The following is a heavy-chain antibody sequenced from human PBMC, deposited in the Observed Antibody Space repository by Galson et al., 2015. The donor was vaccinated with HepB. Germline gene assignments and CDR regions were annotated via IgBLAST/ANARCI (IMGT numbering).Heavy chain of an antibody. CDR3: ASGGREQQWLVRHFDY. V-gene: IGHV3-21*01. Sequence: SLRLSCAASGFTLSSYSMHWVRQAPGKGLEWVSSISSSTSHLYYADSVNGRITISGDNAKNSLYRQMNSLRAEDTAVYYCASGGREQQWLVRHFDYWGQGTLVTVSS. J-gene: IGHJ4*02. CDR2: ISSSTSHL. D-gene: IGHD6-19*01. CDR1: GFTLSSYS.